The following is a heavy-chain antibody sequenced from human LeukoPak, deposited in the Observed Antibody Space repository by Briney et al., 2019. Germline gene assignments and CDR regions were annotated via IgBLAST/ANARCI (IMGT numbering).Heavy chain of an antibody. CDR2: MSTSGST. CDR3: ARGRSLRGYSGYDHPPAFDY. V-gene: IGHV4-61*02. Sequence: SQTLSLTCTVSGGSISSGSYYWSWIRQPAGKGLEWIGRMSTSGSTNYNPSLKSRVTISVDTSKNQFSLKLSSVTAADTAVYYCARGRSLRGYSGYDHPPAFDYWGQGTLVTVSS. CDR1: GGSISSGSYY. J-gene: IGHJ4*02. D-gene: IGHD5-12*01.